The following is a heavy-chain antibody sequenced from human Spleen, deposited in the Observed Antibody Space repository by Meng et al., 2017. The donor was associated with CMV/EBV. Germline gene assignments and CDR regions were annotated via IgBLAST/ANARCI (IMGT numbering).Heavy chain of an antibody. CDR2: IEKKGVKK. V-gene: IGHV3-30*04. CDR3: AKEQEDGLPFDY. Sequence: WVRQDQGKGKEIEKDIEKKGVKKKNEEKEKGRFTIYRENYKNTLYVKMKSLRAEDTAVYYCAKEQEDGLPFDYWGQGTLVTVSS. D-gene: IGHD2-15*01. J-gene: IGHJ4*02.